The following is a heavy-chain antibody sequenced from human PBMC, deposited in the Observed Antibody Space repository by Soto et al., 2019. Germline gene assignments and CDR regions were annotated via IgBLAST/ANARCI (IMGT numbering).Heavy chain of an antibody. CDR2: ISHGGTT. D-gene: IGHD2-21*01. CDR1: SGSMNNIHW. CDR3: ARNGDCDGVTCYVGWFDP. Sequence: QVQLQESGPGLVKPSETLSLTCAVSSGSMNNIHWWSWVRQPPGKGLEWIGEISHGGTTNYNPSLKNRVTISIDRSKNQFSLKLSSATAADTAIYYCARNGDCDGVTCYVGWFDPWGQGTLVTVSS. J-gene: IGHJ5*02. V-gene: IGHV4-4*02.